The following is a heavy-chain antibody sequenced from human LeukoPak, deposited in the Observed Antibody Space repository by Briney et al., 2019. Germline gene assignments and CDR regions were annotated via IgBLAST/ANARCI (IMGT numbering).Heavy chain of an antibody. J-gene: IGHJ5*02. CDR3: ARDHYYDSSNNYQGTGFDP. CDR1: GYTFISYY. Sequence: GASVKVSCKASGYTFISYYMHWVRQAPGQGLEWMGIINPSGGSTSYAQKFQGRVTMTRDTSTSTVYMELSSLRSEDTAVYYYARDHYYDSSNNYQGTGFDPWGQGTLVTVSS. V-gene: IGHV1-46*01. D-gene: IGHD3-22*01. CDR2: INPSGGST.